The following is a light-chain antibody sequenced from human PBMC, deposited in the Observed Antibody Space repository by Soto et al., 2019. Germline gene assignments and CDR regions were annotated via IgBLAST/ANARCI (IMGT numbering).Light chain of an antibody. V-gene: IGKV1-5*01. J-gene: IGKJ5*01. CDR3: QQYDSFSVT. CDR1: QGFSGW. Sequence: DNQMTQSPSTLSSSVGDTVTFTFLASQGFSGWLAWYQQKPGEAPKLLIYDASALPRGVPSRFSGSGSGTEFRLTISTMQPDDFATYYCQQYDSFSVTFGQGTRLE. CDR2: DAS.